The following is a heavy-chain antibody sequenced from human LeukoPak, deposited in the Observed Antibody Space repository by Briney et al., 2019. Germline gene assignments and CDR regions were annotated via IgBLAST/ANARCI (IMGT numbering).Heavy chain of an antibody. J-gene: IGHJ4*02. CDR2: IYSGGST. V-gene: IGHV3-66*01. CDR1: GFTVSSNY. CDR3: ARVRYFDWPPDY. Sequence: GGSLRLSCAASGFTVSSNYMSWVRQAPGKGLGWVSVIYSGGSTYYADSVKGRFTISRENSKNTLYLQMNSLRAEDTAVYYRARVRYFDWPPDYWGQGTLVTVSS. D-gene: IGHD3-9*01.